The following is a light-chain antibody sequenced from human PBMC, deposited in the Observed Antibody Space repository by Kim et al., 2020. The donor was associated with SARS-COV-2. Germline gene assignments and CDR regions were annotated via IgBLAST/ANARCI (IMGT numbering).Light chain of an antibody. V-gene: IGLV3-19*01. CDR3: NSRDSSGDHWV. CDR1: SLKTHY. Sequence: AWGQTVRITCEGDSLKTHYASWYQQKPGQGPVFVMYGKNNRPSGIPDRFSGSSSANTASLTITGAQAEDEAAYYCNSRDSSGDHWVFGGGTQLTVL. J-gene: IGLJ3*02. CDR2: GKN.